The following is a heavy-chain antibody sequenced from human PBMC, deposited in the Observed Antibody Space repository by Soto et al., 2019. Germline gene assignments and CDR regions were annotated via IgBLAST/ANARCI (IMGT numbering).Heavy chain of an antibody. CDR1: GGSISSYY. J-gene: IGHJ3*02. CDR2: SGST. Sequence: SETLSLTCTVSGGSISSYYWSYSGSTNFNPSLKSRATISIDTSKNQLSLKLSSVTAADTAVYYCAKGGSGSYSNAFDIWGQGTMVTVSS. CDR3: AKGGSGSYSNAFDI. D-gene: IGHD3-10*01. V-gene: IGHV4-59*08.